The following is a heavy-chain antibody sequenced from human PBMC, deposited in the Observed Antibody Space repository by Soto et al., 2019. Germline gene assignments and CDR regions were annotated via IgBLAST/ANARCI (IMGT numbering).Heavy chain of an antibody. CDR2: IYYSGST. CDR3: ARRYGPGFDY. Sequence: TSETLSLTCTVSGGSISSYHWSWIRQPPGKGLEWIGYIYYSGSTNYNPSLKSRVTISVDTSKDQFSLKLSSVTAADTAVYYCARRYGPGFDYWGQGILVTVSS. CDR1: GGSISSYH. J-gene: IGHJ4*02. V-gene: IGHV4-59*08. D-gene: IGHD4-17*01.